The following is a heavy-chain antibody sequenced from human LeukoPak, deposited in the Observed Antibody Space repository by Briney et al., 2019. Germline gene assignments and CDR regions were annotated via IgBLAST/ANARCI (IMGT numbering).Heavy chain of an antibody. J-gene: IGHJ4*02. V-gene: IGHV6-1*01. Sequence: SQTLSLTCAISGDSVSSNSAAWNWIRQSPSRGLEWLGRAYYRSKWYNDYAVSVKSRISINADTSKNQFSLQLNSVTPEDTGVYYCARESDSSDFHVNNYDYWGQGTLVTVSS. CDR3: ARESDSSDFHVNNYDY. CDR2: AYYRSKWYN. CDR1: GDSVSSNSAA. D-gene: IGHD3-22*01.